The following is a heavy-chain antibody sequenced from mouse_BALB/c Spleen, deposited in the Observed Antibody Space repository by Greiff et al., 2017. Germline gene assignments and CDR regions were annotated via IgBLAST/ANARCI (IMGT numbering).Heavy chain of an antibody. D-gene: IGHD1-2*01. V-gene: IGHV1-9*01. Sequence: VQLQESGAELMKPGASVKISCKATGYTFSSYWIEWVKQRPGHGLEWIGEILPGSGSTNYNEKFKGKATFTADTSSNTAYMQLSSLTSEDSAVYYCARGATATRGAMDYWGQGTSVTVSS. CDR1: GYTFSSYW. CDR3: ARGATATRGAMDY. J-gene: IGHJ4*01. CDR2: ILPGSGST.